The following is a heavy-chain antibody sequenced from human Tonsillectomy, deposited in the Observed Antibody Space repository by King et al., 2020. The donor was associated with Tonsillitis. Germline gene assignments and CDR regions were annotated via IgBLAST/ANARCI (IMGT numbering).Heavy chain of an antibody. CDR2: IIGEGGST. J-gene: IGHJ4*02. CDR3: AKDRDFWSGYVDY. Sequence: VQLVESGGGVVQPGGSLRLSCAASGFTFDDYVMHWVRQAPGKGLEWVSLIIGEGGSTYYGDSVKGRFTISRDNSKNSLYLQMNSLRTEDTALYYCAKDRDFWSGYVDYWGQGTLVTVSS. V-gene: IGHV3-43*02. D-gene: IGHD3-3*01. CDR1: GFTFDDYV.